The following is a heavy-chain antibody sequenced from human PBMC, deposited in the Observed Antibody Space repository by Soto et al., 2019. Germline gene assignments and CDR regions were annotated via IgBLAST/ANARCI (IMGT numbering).Heavy chain of an antibody. CDR1: GFTISTYH. CDR3: TRDGRRGYDMDV. Sequence: LRLSCAASGFTISTYHLNWVRQAPGKGLEWVSYISTDLRALYYADSVRGRFIISRDNAKNSLYLQMTSLRDEDTGVYYCTRDGRRGYDMDVWGQGTTVTVSS. J-gene: IGHJ6*02. D-gene: IGHD1-26*01. CDR2: ISTDLRAL. V-gene: IGHV3-48*02.